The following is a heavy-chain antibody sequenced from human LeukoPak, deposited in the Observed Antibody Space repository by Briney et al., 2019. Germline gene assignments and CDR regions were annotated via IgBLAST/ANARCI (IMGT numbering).Heavy chain of an antibody. CDR1: GFSIASGYY. CDR2: IYHSGTA. Sequence: SETLSLTCTASGFSIASGYYWGWIRQPPGKGLEWIGNIYHSGTAYHNPSLKSRLSMSVDTSKNQFSLKLTSVTVADTVMYYCARRVSGSWFDPWGQGTLVTVSS. CDR3: ARRVSGSWFDP. V-gene: IGHV4-38-2*02. J-gene: IGHJ5*02. D-gene: IGHD6-25*01.